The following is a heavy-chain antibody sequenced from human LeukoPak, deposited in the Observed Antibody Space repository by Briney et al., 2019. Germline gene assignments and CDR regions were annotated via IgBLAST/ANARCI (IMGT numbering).Heavy chain of an antibody. V-gene: IGHV3-23*01. Sequence: GGSLRLSCAASGFTFSSYAMSWVRQAPGKGLEWVSAISGSGGSTYYADSVKGRFTISRDNSKNTLYLQMNSLRAEDTAVYCCASTGMVRGAYFDYWGQGTLVTVSS. CDR1: GFTFSSYA. J-gene: IGHJ4*02. D-gene: IGHD3-10*01. CDR3: ASTGMVRGAYFDY. CDR2: ISGSGGST.